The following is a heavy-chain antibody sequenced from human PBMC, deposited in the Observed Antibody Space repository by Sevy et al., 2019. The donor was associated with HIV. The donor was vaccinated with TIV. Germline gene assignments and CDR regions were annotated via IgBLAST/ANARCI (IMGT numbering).Heavy chain of an antibody. CDR2: ISSSSSYI. V-gene: IGHV3-21*01. CDR3: ARISTGYSSGIDAFDI. Sequence: GVSLRLSCAASGFTFSSYSMNWVRQAPGKGLEWVSSISSSSSYIYYADSVKGRFTISRDNAKNSLYLQMNSLRAEDTAVYYSARISTGYSSGIDAFDIWGQGTMVTVSS. J-gene: IGHJ3*02. CDR1: GFTFSSYS. D-gene: IGHD6-19*01.